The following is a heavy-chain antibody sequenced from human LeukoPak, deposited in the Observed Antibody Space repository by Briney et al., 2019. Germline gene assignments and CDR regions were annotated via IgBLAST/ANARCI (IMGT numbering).Heavy chain of an antibody. D-gene: IGHD6-13*01. CDR3: AKDSSSSWYYFDF. Sequence: GGSLRLSCAASGFTFSSYGMHWVRQAPGKGLEWVAVISYDGSNKYYADSVKGRFTISRDNSKNTLYQQMNSLRAEDTAVYYCAKDSSSSWYYFDFWGQGTLVTVSS. V-gene: IGHV3-30*18. CDR1: GFTFSSYG. CDR2: ISYDGSNK. J-gene: IGHJ4*02.